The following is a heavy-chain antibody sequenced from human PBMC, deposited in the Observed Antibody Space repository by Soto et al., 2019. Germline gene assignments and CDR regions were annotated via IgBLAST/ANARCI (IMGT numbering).Heavy chain of an antibody. CDR1: GGSISSYY. CDR2: IYTSGST. CDR3: AREVLGYCSSTSCYGYYYYGMDV. V-gene: IGHV4-4*07. D-gene: IGHD2-2*01. Sequence: SETLSLTCTVSGGSISSYYWSWVRHPSGKGLEWIGRIYTSGSTNYNPSLKSRVTMSVDTSKNQFSLKLSSVTAADTAVYYCAREVLGYCSSTSCYGYYYYGMDVWGQGTTVTVSS. J-gene: IGHJ6*02.